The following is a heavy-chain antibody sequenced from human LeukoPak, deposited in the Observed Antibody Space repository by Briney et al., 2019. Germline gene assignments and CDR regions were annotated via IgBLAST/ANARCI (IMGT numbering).Heavy chain of an antibody. CDR1: GFIFHNYA. V-gene: IGHV3-23*01. CDR2: IRDKGDVT. J-gene: IGHJ6*03. Sequence: QPGGSLRLSCVGSGFIFHNYALTWVRQAPGKGLEWVSLIRDKGDVTYYADSVKGRFTISRDNSKNTVFLQMESLTVEDTAVYYCAKDRLLDYMDVWGNGTTVTVSS. CDR3: AKDRLLDYMDV.